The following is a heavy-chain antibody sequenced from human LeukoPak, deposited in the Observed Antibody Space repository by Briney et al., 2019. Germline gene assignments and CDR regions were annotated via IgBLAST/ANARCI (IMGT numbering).Heavy chain of an antibody. CDR1: GFTFSSYS. J-gene: IGHJ4*02. CDR2: ISSSSSYI. Sequence: GGSLRLSCAASGFTFSSYSMNWVGQAPGKGLEWVSSISSSSSYIYYADSVKGRFTISRDNAKNSLYLQMNSLRAEDTALYYCVRGQETAWGLDFWGQGTLVTVSS. D-gene: IGHD3-16*01. CDR3: VRGQETAWGLDF. V-gene: IGHV3-21*01.